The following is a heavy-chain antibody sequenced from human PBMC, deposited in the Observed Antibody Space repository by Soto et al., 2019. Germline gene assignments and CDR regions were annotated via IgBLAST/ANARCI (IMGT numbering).Heavy chain of an antibody. CDR2: INVDGSST. J-gene: IGHJ6*02. Sequence: EVQLVESGGGLVQPGGSLRLSCAVSGFTFSSYCMHWVRQVPGKGLVWVSRINVDGSSTSYADSVKGRFTISRDNANSTLYLQMSSLRAEDTAVYYCARDPYYYGMDVWGQGTTVTVSS. CDR1: GFTFSSYC. CDR3: ARDPYYYGMDV. V-gene: IGHV3-74*01.